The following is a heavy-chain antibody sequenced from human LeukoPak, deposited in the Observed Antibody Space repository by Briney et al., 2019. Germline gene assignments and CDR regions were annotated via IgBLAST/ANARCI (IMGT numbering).Heavy chain of an antibody. J-gene: IGHJ5*02. D-gene: IGHD4-23*01. Sequence: GGSLRLFCAASGVTFSSYYMHWVRQPPAKGLVGVAFIGCEGSKKYTAVSVKARFTISRENSKTTLYLQMNSRRAEATAVYYCAKDNATVVTPAPWFCPCGE. V-gene: IGHV3-30*02. CDR1: GVTFSSYY. CDR2: IGCEGSKK. CDR3: AKDNATVVTPAPWFCP.